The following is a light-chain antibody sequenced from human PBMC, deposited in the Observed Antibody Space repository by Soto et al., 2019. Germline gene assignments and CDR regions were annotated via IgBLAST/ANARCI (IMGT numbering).Light chain of an antibody. CDR3: QQYNSWWT. Sequence: DIQMTQSPSTLSASVGDRVTITCRASQSISSWLAWYQQKPGKAPKLLIYDASSLESGVPSRFSGSGSGTEFTLTIRSLQPDDFATYYCQQYNSWWTFGQGTKVDIK. CDR2: DAS. J-gene: IGKJ1*01. CDR1: QSISSW. V-gene: IGKV1-5*01.